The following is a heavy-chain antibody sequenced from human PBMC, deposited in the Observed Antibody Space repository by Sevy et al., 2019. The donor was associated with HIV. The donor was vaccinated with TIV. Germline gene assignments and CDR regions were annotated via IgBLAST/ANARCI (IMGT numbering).Heavy chain of an antibody. CDR3: AREGQLLVRNYYYYYGMDV. Sequence: GGSLRLSCAASGFTFSDYYMSWIRQAPGKGLEWVSYIRSSGSTIYYADSEKGRFTISRDNAKNSLYLQMNSLRAEDTAVYYCAREGQLLVRNYYYYYGMDVWGQGTTVTVSS. V-gene: IGHV3-11*01. D-gene: IGHD6-13*01. CDR2: IRSSGSTI. CDR1: GFTFSDYY. J-gene: IGHJ6*02.